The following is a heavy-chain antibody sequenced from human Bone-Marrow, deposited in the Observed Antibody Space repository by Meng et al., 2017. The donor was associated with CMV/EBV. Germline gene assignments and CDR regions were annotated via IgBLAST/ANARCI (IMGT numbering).Heavy chain of an antibody. J-gene: IGHJ6*02. CDR3: AKEVYYYDSSGYPYYYYGMDV. D-gene: IGHD3-22*01. CDR2: ISWNSGRI. Sequence: GGSLRLSCAASGFTFDDYAMHWVRQAPGKGLEWVSGISWNSGRIGYADSVKGRFTTSRDNAKNSLYLQMNSLRAEDTALYYCAKEVYYYDSSGYPYYYYGMDVWGQGTTVTVSS. CDR1: GFTFDDYA. V-gene: IGHV3-9*01.